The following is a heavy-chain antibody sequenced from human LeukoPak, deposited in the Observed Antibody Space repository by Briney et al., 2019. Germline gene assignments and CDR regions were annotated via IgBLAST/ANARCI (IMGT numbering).Heavy chain of an antibody. J-gene: IGHJ3*02. D-gene: IGHD3-22*01. CDR2: IYYSGST. CDR1: GGSSSSGDYY. CDR3: ARDLKRRVYYDSSGSDDAFDI. Sequence: SQTLPLTGTVSGGSSSSGDYYWSWIRQPPGKGLEWIGYIYYSGSTYYNPSLKSRVTISVDTSKNQFYLKLSSVTAADTAVYYCARDLKRRVYYDSSGSDDAFDIWGQGTMVTVSS. V-gene: IGHV4-30-4*08.